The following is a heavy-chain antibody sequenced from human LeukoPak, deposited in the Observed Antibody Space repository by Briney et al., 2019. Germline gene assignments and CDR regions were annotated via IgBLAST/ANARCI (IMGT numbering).Heavy chain of an antibody. Sequence: SETLSLTCAVYGGSFSGYYWSWIRQPPGKGLEWIGEINHSGSTNYNPSLKSRVTISVDTSKNQFSLKLSSVTAADTAVYYCARLGYCSSTSCYRQDGWGQGTLVTVSS. CDR1: GGSFSGYY. D-gene: IGHD2-2*02. J-gene: IGHJ4*02. CDR2: INHSGST. V-gene: IGHV4-34*01. CDR3: ARLGYCSSTSCYRQDG.